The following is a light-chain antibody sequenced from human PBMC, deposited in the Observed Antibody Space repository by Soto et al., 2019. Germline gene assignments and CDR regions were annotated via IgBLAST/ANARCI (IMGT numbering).Light chain of an antibody. V-gene: IGKV3-15*01. CDR1: QSIASR. J-gene: IGKJ3*01. CDR2: SAS. Sequence: EIVMTQSPATLSVSPGQTATLSCRASQSIASRLAWYQQKHGQPPRFLISSASARLTSVPAMVSGSGSGTEFTLTLISLHSEDFAVYYCQQSYNLPRTFGQGTNVDL. CDR3: QQSYNLPRT.